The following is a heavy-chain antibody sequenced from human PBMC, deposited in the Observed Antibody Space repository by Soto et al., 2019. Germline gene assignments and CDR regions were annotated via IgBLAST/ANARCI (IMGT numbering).Heavy chain of an antibody. Sequence: GASVKVSCKASGDTFTSYAMHWVRQAPGQRLEWMGWINAGNGNTKYSQKFQGRVTITRDTSASTAYMELSSLRSEDTAVYYCARSIVVVTALDYWGQGTLATVSS. CDR3: ARSIVVVTALDY. CDR1: GDTFTSYA. D-gene: IGHD2-21*02. CDR2: INAGNGNT. J-gene: IGHJ4*02. V-gene: IGHV1-3*01.